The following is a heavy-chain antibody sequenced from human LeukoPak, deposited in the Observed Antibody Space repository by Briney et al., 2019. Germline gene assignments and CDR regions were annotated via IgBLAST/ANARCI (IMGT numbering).Heavy chain of an antibody. V-gene: IGHV3-53*01. J-gene: IGHJ6*03. CDR1: GFTVSSNY. CDR2: IYSGGST. Sequence: PGGSLRLSCAASGFTVSSNYMSWVRQAPGKGLEWVSVIYSGGSTYYADSVKGRFTISRDNSKNTLYLQMNSPRAEDTAVYYCAREPYYPSSYYYYMDVWGKGTTVTVSS. CDR3: AREPYYPSSYYYYMDV. D-gene: IGHD3-10*01.